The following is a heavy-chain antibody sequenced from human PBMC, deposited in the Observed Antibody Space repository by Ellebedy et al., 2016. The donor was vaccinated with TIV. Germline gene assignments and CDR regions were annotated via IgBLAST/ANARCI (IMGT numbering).Heavy chain of an antibody. D-gene: IGHD2-21*01. CDR3: ARLRRKLYMFGPIVVNYAFDI. Sequence: MPGGSLRLSCTVSGASITSSTYYWGWLRQPPGKGLEWIGSVFSNGSTYDNPSLKSRVTMSVDTSMNQFSLRLSSVTAADTSLYYCARLRRKLYMFGPIVVNYAFDIWGQGTMVSVSS. CDR1: GASITSSTYY. V-gene: IGHV4-39*01. CDR2: VFSNGST. J-gene: IGHJ3*02.